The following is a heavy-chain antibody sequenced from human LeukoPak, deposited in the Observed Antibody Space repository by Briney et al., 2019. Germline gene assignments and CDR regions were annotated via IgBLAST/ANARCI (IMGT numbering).Heavy chain of an antibody. J-gene: IGHJ6*03. D-gene: IGHD5-18*01. CDR1: GDSINRYY. CDR3: AGGYSYGSTYYYMDV. Sequence: NPSETLSLTCTVSGDSINRYYWSWIRQPPGKGLEWIGYIYYSGSTNYNPSLKSRVTISVDTSKNQFSLKLSSVTAADTAVYYCAGGYSYGSTYYYMDVWGKGTTVTISS. CDR2: IYYSGST. V-gene: IGHV4-59*01.